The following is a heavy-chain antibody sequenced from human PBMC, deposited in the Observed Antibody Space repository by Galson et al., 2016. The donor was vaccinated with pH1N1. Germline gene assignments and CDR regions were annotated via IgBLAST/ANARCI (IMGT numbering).Heavy chain of an antibody. CDR3: ARERGNWGLDN. Sequence: SLRLSCAASGFTFGSYAMHWVRQAPGKGLEWVAVISYDGRKKFHGDSVKGRFTISRDNSKNTLYLQMNSLRDEDTSIYYCARERGNWGLDNWGQGTPVTVSS. V-gene: IGHV3-30*04. CDR2: ISYDGRKK. D-gene: IGHD7-27*01. CDR1: GFTFGSYA. J-gene: IGHJ4*02.